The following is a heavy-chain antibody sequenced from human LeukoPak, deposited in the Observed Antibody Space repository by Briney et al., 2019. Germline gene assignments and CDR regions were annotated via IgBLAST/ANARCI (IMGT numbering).Heavy chain of an antibody. J-gene: IGHJ4*02. D-gene: IGHD6-19*01. V-gene: IGHV3-23*01. CDR1: GFTFSSYA. CDR2: ISGIGGST. Sequence: PGGSLRLSCAASGFTFSSYAMSWVRQAPGKGLEWVSVISGIGGSTYYADSVEGRFTISRDNSKNTLSLQMNSLRAEDTAVYYCAKDGTVAGLHYYFGYWGQGTQVTVSS. CDR3: AKDGTVAGLHYYFGY.